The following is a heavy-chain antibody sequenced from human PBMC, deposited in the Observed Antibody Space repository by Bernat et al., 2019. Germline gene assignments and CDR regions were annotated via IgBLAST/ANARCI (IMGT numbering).Heavy chain of an antibody. J-gene: IGHJ4*02. D-gene: IGHD6-19*01. Sequence: QVQLVESGGGVVQPGGSLRLSCAASGFAFSSYGIHWVRQAPGKGLEWVAFIRNDGRDKYYADSVKGRFTISRDNSKNTLYLQMNSLRAEDTAVYYCAKGLNSGWAIDYWGQGTLVTVSS. CDR3: AKGLNSGWAIDY. V-gene: IGHV3-30*02. CDR1: GFAFSSYG. CDR2: IRNDGRDK.